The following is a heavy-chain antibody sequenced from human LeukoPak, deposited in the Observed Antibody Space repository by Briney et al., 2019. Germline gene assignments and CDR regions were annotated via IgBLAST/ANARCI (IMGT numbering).Heavy chain of an antibody. CDR1: GDSVSSNSAA. CDR3: ARDRIAAAGFRFDP. Sequence: SQTLSLTCAISGDSVSSNSAAWNWIRLSPSRGLEWLGRTYYRSKWYNDYAVSVKSRITINPDTSKNQFSLQLNSVTPEDTAVYCCARDRIAAAGFRFDPWGQGTLVTVSS. D-gene: IGHD6-13*01. V-gene: IGHV6-1*01. CDR2: TYYRSKWYN. J-gene: IGHJ5*02.